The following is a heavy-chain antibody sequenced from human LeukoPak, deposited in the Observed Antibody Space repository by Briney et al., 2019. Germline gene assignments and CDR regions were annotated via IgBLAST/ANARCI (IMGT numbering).Heavy chain of an antibody. J-gene: IGHJ4*02. CDR2: FYYTGST. CDR3: ASRGVASDY. CDR1: GGSISSYY. V-gene: IGHV4-59*12. Sequence: PSETLSLTCTVSGGSISSYYWSWIRQPPGKGLEWIGYFYYTGSTNYNPSLKSRVTISVDTSKNQFSLKLSSVTAADTAVYYCASRGVASDYWGQGTLVTVSS. D-gene: IGHD5-12*01.